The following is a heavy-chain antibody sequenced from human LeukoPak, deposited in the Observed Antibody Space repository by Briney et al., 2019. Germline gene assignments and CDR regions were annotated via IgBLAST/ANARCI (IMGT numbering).Heavy chain of an antibody. Sequence: SVKVSCKASGGTFSSYAISWVRQAPGQGLEWMGGIIPIFGTANYAQKFQGRVTITADESTSTAYMELSSLRSEDTAVYYCARSGILWSGYSDYWGQGTLVAVSS. CDR2: IIPIFGTA. CDR1: GGTFSSYA. D-gene: IGHD3-3*01. V-gene: IGHV1-69*13. J-gene: IGHJ4*02. CDR3: ARSGILWSGYSDY.